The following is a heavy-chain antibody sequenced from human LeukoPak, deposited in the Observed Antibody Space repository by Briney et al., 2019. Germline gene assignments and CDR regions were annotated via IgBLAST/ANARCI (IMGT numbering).Heavy chain of an antibody. CDR3: ASMGAARHSYYYYYYGMDV. V-gene: IGHV3-53*04. CDR2: IYSGGST. Sequence: GGSLRLSCAASGFTVSSNYTSWVRQAPGKGLEWVSVIYSGGSTYYADSVKGRFTISRHNSKNTLYLQMNSLRAEDTAVYYCASMGAARHSYYYYYYGMDVWGQGTTVTVSS. J-gene: IGHJ6*02. CDR1: GFTVSSNY. D-gene: IGHD2-15*01.